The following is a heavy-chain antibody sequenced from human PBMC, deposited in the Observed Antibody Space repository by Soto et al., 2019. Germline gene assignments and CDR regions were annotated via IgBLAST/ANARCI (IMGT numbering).Heavy chain of an antibody. CDR1: GGSIGSYH. J-gene: IGHJ5*02. Sequence: SETLSLTCTVSGGSIGSYHWSWVRQPPGKGLEWIASVYYTGTTNYNPSLGSRVTISIDTPENQISLKLTSVTAADTAFYYCARDTVLTGMFDLWGQGTLVTVSS. CDR2: VYYTGTT. V-gene: IGHV4-59*01. D-gene: IGHD4-17*01. CDR3: ARDTVLTGMFDL.